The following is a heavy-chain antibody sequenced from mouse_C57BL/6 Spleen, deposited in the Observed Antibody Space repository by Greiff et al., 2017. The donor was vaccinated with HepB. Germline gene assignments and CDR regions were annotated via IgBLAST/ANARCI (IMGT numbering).Heavy chain of an antibody. D-gene: IGHD2-1*01. J-gene: IGHJ2*01. CDR3: ARRNGNYGPFDY. V-gene: IGHV1-55*01. CDR1: GYTFTSYW. CDR2: IYPGSGST. Sequence: QVQLKQPGAELVKPGASVKMSCKASGYTFTSYWITWVKQRPGQGLEWIGDIYPGSGSTNYNEKFKSKATLTVDTSSSTAYMQLSSLTSEDSAVYYCARRNGNYGPFDYWGQGTTLTVSS.